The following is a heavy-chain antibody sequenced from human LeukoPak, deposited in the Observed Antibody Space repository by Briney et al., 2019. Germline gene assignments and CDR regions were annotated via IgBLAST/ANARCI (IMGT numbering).Heavy chain of an antibody. J-gene: IGHJ3*01. CDR2: INCNTGGT. CDR1: GYTFTSYA. Sequence: GASVKVSCKASGYTFTSYAMNWVRQAPGQGLEWMGWINCNTGGTNYAQKFQGRVTMTRDTSISIAYMELSSLRSDDTAIYYCSRGHIGGDDFDFWGPGTMLTVSS. CDR3: SRGHIGGDDFDF. V-gene: IGHV1-2*02. D-gene: IGHD5-12*01.